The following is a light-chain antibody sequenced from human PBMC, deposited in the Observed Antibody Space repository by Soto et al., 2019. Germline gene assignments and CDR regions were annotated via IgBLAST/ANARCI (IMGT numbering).Light chain of an antibody. J-gene: IGKJ5*01. CDR3: QHYGSSPST. V-gene: IGKV3-20*01. CDR1: QSVSSNF. Sequence: EIVLTQSPGTLSLSPGERATLSCRASQSVSSNFLAWYQQKPGQAPRLLIYGASRRATGIPDRFSGSGSGTDFTRTISRLESEEFALYYCQHYGSSPSTFGQGTRLEIK. CDR2: GAS.